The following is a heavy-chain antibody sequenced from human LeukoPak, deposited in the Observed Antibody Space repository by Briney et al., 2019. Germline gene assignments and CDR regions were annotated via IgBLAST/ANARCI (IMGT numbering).Heavy chain of an antibody. J-gene: IGHJ2*01. D-gene: IGHD2-15*01. Sequence: SQTLSLTCAISGDSVSSSSATWNWIWQSPSRGLEWLGRTYYKSKWYNDYAVSVKSRITISPDTSRNQFSLQLNSATPEDTAVYYCARDPSGGFRWYFDLWGRGTLVTVSS. CDR1: GDSVSSSSAT. CDR2: TYYKSKWYN. V-gene: IGHV6-1*01. CDR3: ARDPSGGFRWYFDL.